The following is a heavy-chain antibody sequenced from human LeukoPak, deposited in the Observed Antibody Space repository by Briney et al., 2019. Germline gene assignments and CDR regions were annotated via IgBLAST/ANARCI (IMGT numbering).Heavy chain of an antibody. D-gene: IGHD1-26*01. Sequence: ASVKVSCKASGYTFTSDYMNWVRQAPRQGLEWMGIVHSSGGVIKYAQEFQDRLTVTGDTSTSTIYMELSSLRSEDTAVYYCAGSSHQRNWFDPWGQGTLVIVSS. J-gene: IGHJ5*02. CDR1: GYTFTSDY. CDR3: AGSSHQRNWFDP. V-gene: IGHV1-46*01. CDR2: VHSSGGVI.